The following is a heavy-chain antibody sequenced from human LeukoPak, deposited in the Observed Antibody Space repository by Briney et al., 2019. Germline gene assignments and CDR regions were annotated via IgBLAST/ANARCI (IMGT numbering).Heavy chain of an antibody. CDR2: INEEGSAK. V-gene: IGHV3-7*03. J-gene: IGHJ6*03. CDR3: AKVGPSLVRGLIRGGARYYYNYMDV. CDR1: GFTFSSFW. Sequence: GGSLRLSCAASGFTFSSFWMTWVRQAPGKGLEWVANINEEGSAKYYVDSVEGRFTISRDNAKNSLYLQMNSLRAEDTAVYYCAKVGPSLVRGLIRGGARYYYNYMDVWGKGTTVTISS. D-gene: IGHD3-10*01.